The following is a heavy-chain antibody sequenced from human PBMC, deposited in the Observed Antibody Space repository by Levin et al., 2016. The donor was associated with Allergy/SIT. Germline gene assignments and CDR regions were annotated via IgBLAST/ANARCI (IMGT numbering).Heavy chain of an antibody. CDR3: ARGITIFGVVTPFDY. V-gene: IGHV4-31*02. Sequence: WIRQPPGKGLEWIGYIYYSGSTYYNPSLKSRVTISVDTSKNQFSLKLSSVTAADTAVYYCARGITIFGVVTPFDYWGQGTLVTVSS. D-gene: IGHD3-3*01. J-gene: IGHJ4*02. CDR2: IYYSGST.